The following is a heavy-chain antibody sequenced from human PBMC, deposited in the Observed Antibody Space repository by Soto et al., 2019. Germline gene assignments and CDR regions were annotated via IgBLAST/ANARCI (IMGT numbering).Heavy chain of an antibody. CDR1: GFTFSDAW. Sequence: VQLVESGGGLVKPGGSLRLSCAASGFTFSDAWMNWVRQAPGKGLQWVGRIYTKTEGGTTDYAAPVKGRFTISRDDSKHLVYLQMSSLKAEDAAVYYCTAGGLLYARFDYWGQGTLVTVSS. D-gene: IGHD2-8*01. J-gene: IGHJ4*02. CDR3: TAGGLLYARFDY. V-gene: IGHV3-15*01. CDR2: IYTKTEGGTT.